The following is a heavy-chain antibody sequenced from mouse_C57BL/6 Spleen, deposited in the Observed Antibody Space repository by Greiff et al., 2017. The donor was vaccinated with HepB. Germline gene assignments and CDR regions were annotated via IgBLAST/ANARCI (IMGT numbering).Heavy chain of an antibody. J-gene: IGHJ4*01. CDR1: GYTFTSYW. CDR3: ARSYDYDGGGDYYAMDY. Sequence: QVQLQQPGAELVRPGTSVKLSCKASGYTFTSYWMHWVKQRPGQGLEWIGVIDPSDSYTNYNQKFKGKATLTVDTSSSTAYMQLSSLTSEDSAVYYCARSYDYDGGGDYYAMDYWGQGTSVTVSS. V-gene: IGHV1-59*01. CDR2: IDPSDSYT. D-gene: IGHD2-4*01.